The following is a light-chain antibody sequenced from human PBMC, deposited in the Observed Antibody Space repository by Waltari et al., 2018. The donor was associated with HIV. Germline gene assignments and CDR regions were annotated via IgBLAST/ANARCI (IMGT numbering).Light chain of an antibody. CDR1: QSVISNY. Sequence: ENVLTQSPGTLSLSPGERATLSCRASQSVISNYFAWYQQKPGQPPSLLIYGASSRATGIPDRFSGSGSGTDFTLTISRLEPEDSAVYYCQQYVSSPTFGQGTKVEIK. J-gene: IGKJ1*01. V-gene: IGKV3-20*01. CDR2: GAS. CDR3: QQYVSSPT.